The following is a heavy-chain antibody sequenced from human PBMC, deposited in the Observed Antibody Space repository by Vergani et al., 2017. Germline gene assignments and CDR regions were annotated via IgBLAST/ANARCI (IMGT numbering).Heavy chain of an antibody. J-gene: IGHJ4*02. CDR3: ARDPRPVGATPPSDY. CDR1: GFTVSSNY. V-gene: IGHV3-53*01. CDR2: IYSGGST. D-gene: IGHD1-26*01. Sequence: EVQLVESGGGLIQPGGSLRLSCAASGFTVSSNYMSWVRQAPGQGLEWVSVIYSGGSTYYADSVKGRFTISRDNSKNTLYLQMNSLSAEDTAVYYCARDPRPVGATPPSDYWGQGTLVTVSS.